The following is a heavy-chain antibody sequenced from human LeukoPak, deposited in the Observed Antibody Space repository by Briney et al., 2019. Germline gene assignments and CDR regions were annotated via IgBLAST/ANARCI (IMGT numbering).Heavy chain of an antibody. D-gene: IGHD3-3*01. CDR2: INHSGST. Sequence: SETLSLTCAVYGGSFSGYYWSWIRQPPGKGLEWIGEINHSGSTNYNPSLKSRVTISVETSKNQFSLKLSSVTAADTAVYYCIGNGYYSLEYWGQGTLVTVSS. J-gene: IGHJ4*02. V-gene: IGHV4-34*03. CDR3: IGNGYYSLEY. CDR1: GGSFSGYY.